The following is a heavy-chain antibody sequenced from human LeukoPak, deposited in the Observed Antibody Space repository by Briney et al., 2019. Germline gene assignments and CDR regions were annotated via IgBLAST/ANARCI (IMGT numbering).Heavy chain of an antibody. CDR3: AREDYADYSVYFEL. J-gene: IGHJ1*01. CDR2: TNPNSGGT. Sequence: ASVKVSCKASVYTFTGYYMHWVRQAPGQGLEWMGWTNPNSGGTNYAQKFQGRVTMTRDTSISTAYMELSRLRSDDTAVYYCAREDYADYSVYFELWGQGTLVTVSS. CDR1: VYTFTGYY. D-gene: IGHD4-17*01. V-gene: IGHV1-2*02.